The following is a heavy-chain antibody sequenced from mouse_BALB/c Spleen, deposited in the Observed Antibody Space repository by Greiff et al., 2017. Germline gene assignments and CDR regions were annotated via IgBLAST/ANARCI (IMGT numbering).Heavy chain of an antibody. CDR1: GFTFSSFG. Sequence: EVKLVESGGGLVQPGGSRKLSCAASGFTFSSFGMHWVRQAPEKGLEWVAYISSGSSTIYYADTVKGRFTISRDNPKNTLFLQMTSLRSEDTAMYYCARDVRSFDYWGQGTTLTVSS. CDR2: ISSGSSTI. J-gene: IGHJ2*01. V-gene: IGHV5-17*02. CDR3: ARDVRSFDY.